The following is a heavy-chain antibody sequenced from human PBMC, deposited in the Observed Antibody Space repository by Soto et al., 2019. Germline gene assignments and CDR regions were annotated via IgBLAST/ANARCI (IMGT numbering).Heavy chain of an antibody. V-gene: IGHV1-2*04. CDR1: GDTFTDYY. Sequence: QVQLVQSGAEVKKPGASVTVSCRSSGDTFTDYYMHWVRQAPGQGLEWMGWINPNSGVTKYAQKFQGWVTMARDTSIRTVYMQLSRLRSDDTAVSYCARESGGATAPLDYYYFYMDVWGTGTTVTVSS. J-gene: IGHJ6*03. CDR3: ARESGGATAPLDYYYFYMDV. CDR2: INPNSGVT. D-gene: IGHD5-12*01.